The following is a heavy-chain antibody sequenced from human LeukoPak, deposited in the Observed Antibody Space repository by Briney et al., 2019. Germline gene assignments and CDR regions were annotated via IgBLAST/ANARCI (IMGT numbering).Heavy chain of an antibody. CDR3: ARETYYYDNSCSRGPGVNFEY. CDR1: GFAFSSYA. Sequence: GGSLRLSCVASGFAFSSYAMSWVRQAPGKGLEWVSAITISGAGTYYADSVKGRFTTSRDNSKNTLYLQMNSLRAEDTAMYYCARETYYYDNSCSRGPGVNFEYWGQGTLVTVSS. D-gene: IGHD3-22*01. V-gene: IGHV3-23*01. CDR2: ITISGAGT. J-gene: IGHJ4*02.